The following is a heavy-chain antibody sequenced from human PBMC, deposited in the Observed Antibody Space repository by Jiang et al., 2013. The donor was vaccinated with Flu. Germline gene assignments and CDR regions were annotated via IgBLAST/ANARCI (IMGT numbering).Heavy chain of an antibody. Sequence: GLVWVSRINTDGSTTSYADSVKGRFTISRDNAKNTLYLQMNSLRAEDTAVYYCGRAANYYYGMDVWGQGTTVTVSS. J-gene: IGHJ6*02. CDR3: GRAANYYYGMDV. D-gene: IGHD6-25*01. CDR2: INTDGSTT. V-gene: IGHV3-74*01.